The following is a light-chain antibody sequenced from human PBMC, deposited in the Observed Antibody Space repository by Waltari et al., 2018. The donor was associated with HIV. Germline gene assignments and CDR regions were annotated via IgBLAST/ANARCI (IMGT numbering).Light chain of an antibody. CDR2: DDS. CDR3: QVCDSSSDHWV. CDR1: NLEIKS. Sequence: SYVLTQPPSVSVAPGKTAKIACEGDNLEIKSVHWYQQRPGQAPIQGSDDDSDRPSGIPERFSGSNSGNTATLSITSVEVGDEADYYCQVCDSSSDHWVFGGGTKLTVL. V-gene: IGLV3-21*04. J-gene: IGLJ3*02.